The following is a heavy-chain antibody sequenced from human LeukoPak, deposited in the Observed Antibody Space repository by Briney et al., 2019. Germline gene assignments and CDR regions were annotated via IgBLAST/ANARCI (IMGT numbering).Heavy chain of an antibody. CDR2: IKQDGSEK. CDR1: GFTFSSYW. J-gene: IGHJ6*04. V-gene: IGHV3-7*03. D-gene: IGHD3-3*01. Sequence: GGSLGLSCAASGFTFSSYWMSWVRQAPGKGLEWVANIKQDGSEKYYVDSVKGRFTISRDNAKNSLYLQMNSLRAEDTAVYYCARSVGVGLYGMDVWGKGTTVTVSS. CDR3: ARSVGVGLYGMDV.